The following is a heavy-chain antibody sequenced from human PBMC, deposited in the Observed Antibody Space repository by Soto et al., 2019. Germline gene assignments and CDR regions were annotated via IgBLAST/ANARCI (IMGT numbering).Heavy chain of an antibody. J-gene: IGHJ4*02. CDR3: ASGYYDILTGRDTKYYFDY. CDR1: GGSIINGDYY. Sequence: QVQLQESGPGLVKPSQTRSLTCTVSGGSIINGDYYWSWIRQPPGKGLEWIGYIYYSGNTYYNPSLKSRVMISVDTSKNQFSLNLSSVTAADTAVYYCASGYYDILTGRDTKYYFDYWGQGALVTVSS. D-gene: IGHD3-9*01. CDR2: IYYSGNT. V-gene: IGHV4-30-4*01.